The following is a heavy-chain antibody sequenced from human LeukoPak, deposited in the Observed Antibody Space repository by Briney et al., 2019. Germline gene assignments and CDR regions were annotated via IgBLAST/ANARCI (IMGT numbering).Heavy chain of an antibody. CDR3: ARVEDYDILTGFDY. D-gene: IGHD3-9*01. CDR1: GFIFSSHG. V-gene: IGHV3-7*01. CDR2: IKQDGREK. Sequence: GGTLRLSCAASGFIFSSHGMNWVRQAPGKGLEWVANIKQDGREKYYVDSVKGRFTISRDNAKNSLYVQMNSLRAEDTAVYYCARVEDYDILTGFDYWGQGTLVTVSS. J-gene: IGHJ4*02.